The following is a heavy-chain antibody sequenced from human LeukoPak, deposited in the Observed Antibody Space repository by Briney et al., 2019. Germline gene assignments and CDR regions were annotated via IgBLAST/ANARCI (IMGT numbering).Heavy chain of an antibody. Sequence: GSLRLSCAASGFTFISYWMSWVRQAPGKGLEWVANIKYDGSEKYYADSVKGRFTISRDNAKNSLYLQMTSLRADDTAVYYCARDRRCGGSCYQFDPWGQGTLVTVSS. CDR2: IKYDGSEK. CDR1: GFTFISYW. D-gene: IGHD2-15*01. CDR3: ARDRRCGGSCYQFDP. J-gene: IGHJ5*02. V-gene: IGHV3-7*04.